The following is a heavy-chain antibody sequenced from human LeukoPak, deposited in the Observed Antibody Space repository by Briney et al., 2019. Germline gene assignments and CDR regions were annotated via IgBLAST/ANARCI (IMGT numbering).Heavy chain of an antibody. V-gene: IGHV1-69*13. CDR2: IIPIFGTA. D-gene: IGHD2-15*01. J-gene: IGHJ2*01. CDR1: GGTFSGYA. CDR3: ARKRDRGVWYFDL. Sequence: SVKVSCKASGGTFSGYAISWVRQAPGQGLEWMGGIIPIFGTANYAQKFQGRVTITADESTSTAYMELSSLRSEDTAVYYCARKRDRGVWYFDLWGRGTLVTVSS.